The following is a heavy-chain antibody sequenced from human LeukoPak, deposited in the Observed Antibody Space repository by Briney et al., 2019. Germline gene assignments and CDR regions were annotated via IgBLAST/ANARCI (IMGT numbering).Heavy chain of an antibody. CDR3: ARGRAIDFWSGYPYFDY. D-gene: IGHD3-3*01. Sequence: SETLSLTCTVSGGSISSYYWSWIRQPPGKGLEWIGYIYYSGSTNYNPSLKSRVTISVDTSKNQFSLKLSSVTAADTAVYYCARGRAIDFWSGYPYFDYWGQGTLVTVSS. CDR1: GGSISSYY. CDR2: IYYSGST. V-gene: IGHV4-59*01. J-gene: IGHJ4*02.